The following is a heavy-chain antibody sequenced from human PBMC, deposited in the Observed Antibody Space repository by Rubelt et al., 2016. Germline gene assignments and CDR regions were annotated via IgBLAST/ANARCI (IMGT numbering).Heavy chain of an antibody. CDR2: ISGSGGST. V-gene: IGHV3-23*01. J-gene: IGHJ6*02. D-gene: IGHD4-23*01. Sequence: GLEWVSAISGSGGSTYYADSVKGRFTISRDNSKNTLYLQMNSLRAEDTAVYYCAKDRSVGYGGNSDYYYYGMDVWGQGPRSPSP. CDR3: AKDRSVGYGGNSDYYYYGMDV.